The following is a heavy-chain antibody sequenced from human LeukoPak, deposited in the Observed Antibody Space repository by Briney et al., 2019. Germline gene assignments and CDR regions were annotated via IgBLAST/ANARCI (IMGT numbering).Heavy chain of an antibody. J-gene: IGHJ4*02. D-gene: IGHD3-3*01. V-gene: IGHV3-48*01. CDR3: ARVPGAEITYYDFWSGYYREYYFDY. CDR2: ISSSSSTI. CDR1: GGSISSYS. Sequence: ETLSLTCTVSGGSISSYSMNWVRQAPGKGLEWVSYISSSSSTIYYADSVKGRFTISRDNAKNSLYLQMNSLRAEDTAVYYCARVPGAEITYYDFWSGYYREYYFDYWGQGTLVTVSS.